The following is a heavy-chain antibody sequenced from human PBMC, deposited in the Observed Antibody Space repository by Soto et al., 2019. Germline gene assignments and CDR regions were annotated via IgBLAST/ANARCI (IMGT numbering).Heavy chain of an antibody. CDR1: GYTFTSYA. CDR2: INPNSGAT. V-gene: IGHV1-2*02. J-gene: IGHJ5*02. D-gene: IGHD3-10*01. CDR3: ARGGGTVLAPLP. Sequence: AASVKVSFTASGYTFTSYAMHWVRQAPGQRLEWMAYINPNSGATKYVQKFQGRVTLTRDTSINTAYMEMSMLTSDDTAVYYCARGGGTVLAPLPWGQGTLVTVS.